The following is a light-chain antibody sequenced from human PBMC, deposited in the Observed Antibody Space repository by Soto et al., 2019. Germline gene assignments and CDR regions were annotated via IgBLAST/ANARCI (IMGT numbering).Light chain of an antibody. CDR2: GAS. Sequence: EIVLTQSPGTLSLSPGERATPSCRATQSVSSSYLAWYQQKPGQAPRLLICGASSRATGIPDRFSGSGSGTDLTLTISRLEPEDFAVYYCQQYGSSPYTFGQGTKVDIK. V-gene: IGKV3-20*01. CDR1: QSVSSSY. CDR3: QQYGSSPYT. J-gene: IGKJ2*01.